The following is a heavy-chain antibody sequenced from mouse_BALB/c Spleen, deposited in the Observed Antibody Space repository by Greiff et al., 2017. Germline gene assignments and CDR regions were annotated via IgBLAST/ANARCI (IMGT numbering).Heavy chain of an antibody. Sequence: QVQLQQPGADLVKPGASVKLSCKASGYTFTSYWMHWVKQRPGQGLEWIGEINPSNGRTNYNEKFKSKATLTVDKSSSTAYMQLSSLTSEDSAVYYCAREDDYDVFAYWGQGTLVTVSA. CDR3: AREDDYDVFAY. CDR1: GYTFTSYW. CDR2: INPSNGRT. D-gene: IGHD2-4*01. V-gene: IGHV1S81*02. J-gene: IGHJ3*01.